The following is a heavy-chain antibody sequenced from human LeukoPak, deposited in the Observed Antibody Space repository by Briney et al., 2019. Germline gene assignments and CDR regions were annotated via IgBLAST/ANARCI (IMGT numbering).Heavy chain of an antibody. V-gene: IGHV1-18*04. J-gene: IGHJ4*02. CDR2: ISAYNGNT. CDR1: GYTFTIYG. D-gene: IGHD5-12*01. CDR3: ARDSAYSGYDLGFDY. Sequence: ASVKVSCKASGYTFTIYGISWVRQAPGQGLEWMGWISAYNGNTNYAQKLQGRVTITTDTSTSTAYMELRSLRSDDTAVYYCARDSAYSGYDLGFDYWGQGTLVTVSS.